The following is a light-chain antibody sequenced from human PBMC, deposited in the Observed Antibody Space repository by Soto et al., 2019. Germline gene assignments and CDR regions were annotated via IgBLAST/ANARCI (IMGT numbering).Light chain of an antibody. CDR3: KQDRQART. V-gene: IGKV2-28*01. J-gene: IGKJ2*02. Sequence: DIEMTQSPLSLPVTPGEPASISCRSSQTLLYSNGNNYLDWYLQQQGQSPQLLIYLGSNRASGVPDRFSGSGSSTYFTLKISRVQDGDVGVYCYKQDRQARTFGQGTKVDIK. CDR2: LGS. CDR1: QTLLYSNGNNY.